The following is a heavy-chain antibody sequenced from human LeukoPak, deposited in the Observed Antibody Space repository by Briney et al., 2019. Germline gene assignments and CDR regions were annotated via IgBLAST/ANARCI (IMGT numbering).Heavy chain of an antibody. J-gene: IGHJ4*02. CDR3: ARTRLYPGQQLVIWPLFDY. D-gene: IGHD6-13*01. Sequence: SETLSLTCTVSGASIASSSFYWGWVRQPPGKGLEYIGAIYYTGSTYYNPSLKSRVTISVDTSKHQFSLKLSSVTAADTAVYYCARTRLYPGQQLVIWPLFDYWGQGTLVTVSS. V-gene: IGHV4-39*07. CDR1: GASIASSSFY. CDR2: IYYTGST.